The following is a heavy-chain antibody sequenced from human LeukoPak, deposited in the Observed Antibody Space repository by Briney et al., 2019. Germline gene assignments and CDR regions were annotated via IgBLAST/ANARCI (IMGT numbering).Heavy chain of an antibody. Sequence: GGSLRLSCAASGFTFSNYAISWVRQAPGKGLEWVSAISGSGLSTYYADSVKGRFTISRDNSKNMVHLQMNSLTGEDTALYYCVRRGDASSGWGDHDFWGQGALVTVSS. J-gene: IGHJ4*02. D-gene: IGHD6-19*01. CDR3: VRRGDASSGWGDHDF. CDR2: ISGSGLST. V-gene: IGHV3-23*01. CDR1: GFTFSNYA.